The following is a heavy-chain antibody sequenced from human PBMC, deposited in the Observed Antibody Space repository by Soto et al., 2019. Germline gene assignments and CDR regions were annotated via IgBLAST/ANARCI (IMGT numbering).Heavy chain of an antibody. V-gene: IGHV4-30-2*01. Sequence: PSETLSLTCTVSGASITFGGYSWSWIRQTPGKGLEWIGYINHLETTFYNPSFESRLTLSIDRAKNQFSLKLHSMSAADRAVYFCARGGGSESFDYWGQGILVNVST. CDR1: GASITFGGYS. D-gene: IGHD1-26*01. J-gene: IGHJ4*02. CDR3: ARGGGSESFDY. CDR2: INHLETT.